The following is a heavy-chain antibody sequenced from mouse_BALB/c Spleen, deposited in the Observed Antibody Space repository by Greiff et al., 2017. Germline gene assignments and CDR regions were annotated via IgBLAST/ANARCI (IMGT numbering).Heavy chain of an antibody. D-gene: IGHD2-4*01. CDR1: GFSLTSYG. J-gene: IGHJ4*01. V-gene: IGHV2-9*02. CDR2: IWAGGST. CDR3: ARYEYGYYYAMDY. Sequence: QVQLQQSGPGLVAPSQSLSITCTVSGFSLTSYGVHWVRQPPGKGLEWLGVIWAGGSTNYNSALMSRLSISKDNSKSQVFLKMNSLQTDDTAMYYGARYEYGYYYAMDYWGQGTSVTVAA.